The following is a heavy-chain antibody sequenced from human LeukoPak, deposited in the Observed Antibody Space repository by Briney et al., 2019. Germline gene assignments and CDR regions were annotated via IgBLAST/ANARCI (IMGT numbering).Heavy chain of an antibody. J-gene: IGHJ6*02. V-gene: IGHV6-1*01. CDR3: ARTAMYYYGSGSSLYYYYGMDV. D-gene: IGHD3-10*01. CDR1: GDSVSSNSAA. Sequence: SQTLSLTCAISGDSVSSNSAAWNWIRQSPSRGLEWLGRTYYRSKWYNDYAVSVKSRITINPDTSKNQFSLQLNSLTPEDTAVYYCARTAMYYYGSGSSLYYYYGMDVWGQGTTVTVSS. CDR2: TYYRSKWYN.